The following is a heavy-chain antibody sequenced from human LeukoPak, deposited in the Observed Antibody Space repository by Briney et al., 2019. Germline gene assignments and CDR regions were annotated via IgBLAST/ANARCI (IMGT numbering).Heavy chain of an antibody. CDR3: AKSSYYYGSGSDRSFDY. D-gene: IGHD3-10*01. CDR1: GLTFDDYA. Sequence: PGGSLRLSCAASGLTFDDYAMHWVRQAPGKGLEWVSGISWNSGSIGYADSVKGRFTISRDNAKNSLYLQMNSLRAEDTALYYCAKSSYYYGSGSDRSFDYWGQGTLVTVSS. CDR2: ISWNSGSI. J-gene: IGHJ4*02. V-gene: IGHV3-9*01.